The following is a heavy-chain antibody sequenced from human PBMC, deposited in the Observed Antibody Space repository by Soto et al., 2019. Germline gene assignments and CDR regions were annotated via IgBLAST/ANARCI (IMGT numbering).Heavy chain of an antibody. Sequence: QVQLVESGGGVVQPGRSLRLSCAASGFTFSSYAMHWVRQAPGKGLEWVAVISYDGSNKYYADSVKGRFTISRDNSKNTLYLQMNSLRAEDTAVYYCARDPGDGDYLTNFDYWGQGTLVTVSS. CDR2: ISYDGSNK. D-gene: IGHD4-17*01. V-gene: IGHV3-30-3*01. J-gene: IGHJ4*02. CDR3: ARDPGDGDYLTNFDY. CDR1: GFTFSSYA.